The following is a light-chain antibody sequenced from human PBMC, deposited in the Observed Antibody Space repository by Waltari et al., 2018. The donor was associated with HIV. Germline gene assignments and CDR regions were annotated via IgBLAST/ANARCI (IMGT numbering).Light chain of an antibody. CDR2: WAS. J-gene: IGKJ4*01. CDR3: QQFYDTPLT. Sequence: DIEMTQSPDSLAVSLGESATINCKYSQSVLWSSNNKNYLAWYQQKPGQPPKLLIYWASTRESGVPDRFSGSGSGTDFTLTISSLQTEEVAVYFCQQFYDTPLTFGGGTKVDI. V-gene: IGKV4-1*01. CDR1: QSVLWSSNNKNY.